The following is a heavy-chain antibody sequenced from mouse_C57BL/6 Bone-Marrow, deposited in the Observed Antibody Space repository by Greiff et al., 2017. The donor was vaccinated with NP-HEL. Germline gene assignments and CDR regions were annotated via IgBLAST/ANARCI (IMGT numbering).Heavy chain of an antibody. J-gene: IGHJ4*01. CDR3: ARHEIITTVVAPYYAMDY. V-gene: IGHV5-12*01. D-gene: IGHD1-1*01. CDR2: ISNGGGSA. Sequence: EVKLQESGGGLVQPGGSLKLSCAASGFTFSDYYMYWVRQTPEKRLEWVAYISNGGGSAYYPDTVKGRFTISRDNDKKTLYLQMSRLKSEDTAMYYCARHEIITTVVAPYYAMDYWGQGTSVTVSS. CDR1: GFTFSDYY.